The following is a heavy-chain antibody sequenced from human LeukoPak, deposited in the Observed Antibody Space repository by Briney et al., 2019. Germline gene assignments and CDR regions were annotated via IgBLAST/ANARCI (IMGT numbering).Heavy chain of an antibody. CDR1: GFTFSSYG. D-gene: IGHD5-18*01. CDR2: ISYDGSKK. J-gene: IGHJ4*02. V-gene: IGHV3-30*18. CDR3: AKELWLSHNPSH. Sequence: PGRSLRLSCAASGFTFSSYGMHWVRQAPGKGLEWVAAISYDGSKKHYADSVKGQFIISRDNSKNTLYLQMNSLRAEDTAVYYCAKELWLSHNPSHWGQGTLVTVSS.